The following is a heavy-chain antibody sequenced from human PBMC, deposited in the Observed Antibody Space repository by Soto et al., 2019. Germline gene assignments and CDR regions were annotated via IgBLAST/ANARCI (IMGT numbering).Heavy chain of an antibody. CDR1: GGSSSSTDW. D-gene: IGHD1-26*01. Sequence: QVHLQESGPGLVKPSGTLSLTSAVSGGSSSSTDWWNWVRQPPGKGLEWIGEIYHGGSTNYNPSLKPRVTISVDRSKNQFSLKLTSVTAADTAVYYCASSKSGGSYYFDYWGQGTLVTVSS. CDR2: IYHGGST. J-gene: IGHJ4*02. CDR3: ASSKSGGSYYFDY. V-gene: IGHV4-4*02.